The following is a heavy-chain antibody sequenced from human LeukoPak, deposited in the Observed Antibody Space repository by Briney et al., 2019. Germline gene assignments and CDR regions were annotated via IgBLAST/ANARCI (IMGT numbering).Heavy chain of an antibody. CDR1: GFXVSSNY. CDR3: ATITNYYDSSGYYPPYFQH. D-gene: IGHD3-22*01. CDR2: IYSGGST. Sequence: GGSLRLSCVASGFXVSSNYISWVRQAPGKGLEWISLIYSGGSTYYADSVKGRFTISRDNSKNTLYLQMNSLRAEDTAVYYCATITNYYDSSGYYPPYFQHWGQGTLVTVSS. V-gene: IGHV3-53*01. J-gene: IGHJ1*01.